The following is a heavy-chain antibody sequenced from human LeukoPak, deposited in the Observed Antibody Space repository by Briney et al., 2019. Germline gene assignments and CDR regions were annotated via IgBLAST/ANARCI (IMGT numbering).Heavy chain of an antibody. V-gene: IGHV1-46*01. CDR3: ARVSEMATISGAFDI. D-gene: IGHD5-24*01. Sequence: ASVKVSCKASGYTFTGYYMHWVRQAPGQGLEWMGIINPSGGSTSYAQKFQGRVTMTRDTSTSTVYMELSSLRSEDTAVYYCARVSEMATISGAFDIWGQGTMVTVSS. CDR1: GYTFTGYY. J-gene: IGHJ3*02. CDR2: INPSGGST.